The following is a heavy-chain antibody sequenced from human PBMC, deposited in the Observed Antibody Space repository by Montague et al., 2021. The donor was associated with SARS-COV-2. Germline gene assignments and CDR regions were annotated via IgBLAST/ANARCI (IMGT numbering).Heavy chain of an antibody. CDR2: IRSKAYGGTT. CDR3: AAGLFYFDY. D-gene: IGHD6-13*01. CDR1: GFTFGDYA. Sequence: SLRLSCAGSGFTFGDYAISWIRQTPGKGLEWVGFIRSKAYGGTTQYAASTEGKFTISRDDSKSLAYLQINSLKSDDTALYYAAAGLFYFDYWGQGALVTVSS. J-gene: IGHJ4*02. V-gene: IGHV3-49*03.